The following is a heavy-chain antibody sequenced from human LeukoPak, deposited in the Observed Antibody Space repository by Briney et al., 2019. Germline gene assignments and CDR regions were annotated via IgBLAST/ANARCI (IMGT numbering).Heavy chain of an antibody. CDR1: GFTFDDYA. D-gene: IGHD6-19*01. Sequence: PGGSLRLSCAASGFTFDDYAMHWVRQAPGKGLEWVSGISWNSGSIGYADSVKGRFTISRDNAKNSLYLQMNSLRAEDTAVYYCAKGAVAGQPNDYWGQGTLVTVSS. V-gene: IGHV3-9*01. CDR3: AKGAVAGQPNDY. CDR2: ISWNSGSI. J-gene: IGHJ4*02.